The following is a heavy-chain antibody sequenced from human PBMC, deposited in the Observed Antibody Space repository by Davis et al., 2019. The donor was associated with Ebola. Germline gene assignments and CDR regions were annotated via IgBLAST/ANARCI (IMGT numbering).Heavy chain of an antibody. CDR1: GFTFSGSA. CDR3: TRHFPWEPAFDY. D-gene: IGHD1-26*01. Sequence: GESLKISCAASGFTFSGSAMHWVRQASGKGLEWVGRIRSKANSYATAYAASVKGRFTISRDDSKNTAYLQMNSLKTEDTAVYYCTRHFPWEPAFDYWGQGTLVTVSS. CDR2: IRSKANSYAT. V-gene: IGHV3-73*01. J-gene: IGHJ4*02.